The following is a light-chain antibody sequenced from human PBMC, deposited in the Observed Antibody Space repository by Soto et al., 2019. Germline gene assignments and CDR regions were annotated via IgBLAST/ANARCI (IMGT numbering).Light chain of an antibody. J-gene: IGKJ1*01. CDR3: QQYNNWPRT. V-gene: IGKV3-15*01. CDR2: GAS. CDR1: QRVSSN. Sequence: EIVMTQSPASLSVSPGERATLSCRASQRVSSNLAWYQQKPGQAPRLLIYGASTGATGVPARFSGSGSGTDFTLIISSLQSEDFAVYYCQQYNNWPRTFGQGTKVDIK.